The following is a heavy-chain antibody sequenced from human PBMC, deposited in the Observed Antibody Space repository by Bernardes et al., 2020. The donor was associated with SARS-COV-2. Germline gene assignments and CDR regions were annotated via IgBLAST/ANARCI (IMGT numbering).Heavy chain of an antibody. J-gene: IGHJ4*02. CDR1: GFTFDDYA. V-gene: IGHV3-9*01. CDR2: ISWNSGSI. Sequence: GGSLRLSCAASGFTFDDYAMHWVRQAPGKGLEWVSGISWNSGSIGYADSVKGRFTISRDNAKNSLYLQMNSLRAEDTALYYCAKDGPADGWYSYWGQGTLVTVSS. CDR3: AKDGPADGWYSY. D-gene: IGHD6-19*01.